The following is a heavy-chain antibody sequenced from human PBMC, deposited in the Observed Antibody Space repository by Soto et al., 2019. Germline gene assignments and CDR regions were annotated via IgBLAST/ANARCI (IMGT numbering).Heavy chain of an antibody. CDR3: ARRRLVDTAMYYYYYGMDV. CDR2: IYYSGST. J-gene: IGHJ6*02. V-gene: IGHV4-38-2*01. CDR1: GSSMSSGYY. Sequence: SETLSLTCAVSGSSMSSGYYWGWIRQPPGRGLEWIGSIYYSGSTYYNPSLKSRFTISVDTSKNQFSLKLSSVTAADTAVYYCARRRLVDTAMYYYYYGMDVWGQGTTVTVSS. D-gene: IGHD5-18*01.